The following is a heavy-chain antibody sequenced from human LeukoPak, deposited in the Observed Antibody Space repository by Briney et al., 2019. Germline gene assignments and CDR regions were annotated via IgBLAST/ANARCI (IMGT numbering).Heavy chain of an antibody. D-gene: IGHD3-16*02. J-gene: IGHJ4*02. V-gene: IGHV4-59*08. Sequence: SETLSLTCTVFGGSISSYYWSWIRQPPGKGLEWIGYIYYSGSTNYNPSLKSRVTISVDTSKNQFSLKLSSVTAADTAVYYCARLGGPYDYVWGSYRYLDYWGQGTLVTVSS. CDR2: IYYSGST. CDR3: ARLGGPYDYVWGSYRYLDY. CDR1: GGSISSYY.